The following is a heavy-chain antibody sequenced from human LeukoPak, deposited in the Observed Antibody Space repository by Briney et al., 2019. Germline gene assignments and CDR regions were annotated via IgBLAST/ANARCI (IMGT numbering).Heavy chain of an antibody. Sequence: PSETLSLTCTVSGGSTSSYYWSWIRQPPGKGLEWIVYIYYSGSTSYTPSLKSRVTISLDTSKNQFSLKVRSVTAADTAMYYCARAVVFYYDGSGYSTRFDYWGQGTLVTVSS. D-gene: IGHD3-22*01. CDR3: ARAVVFYYDGSGYSTRFDY. J-gene: IGHJ4*02. CDR2: IYYSGST. CDR1: GGSTSSYY. V-gene: IGHV4-59*01.